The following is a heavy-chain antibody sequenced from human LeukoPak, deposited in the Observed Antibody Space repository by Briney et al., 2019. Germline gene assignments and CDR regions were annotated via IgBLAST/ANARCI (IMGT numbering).Heavy chain of an antibody. V-gene: IGHV3-74*01. CDR2: VSSDGRNT. D-gene: IGHD4-23*01. CDR1: GFTFSSYW. Sequence: GGSLRLSCAASGFTFSSYWMHWVRQAPGEGLVWVSRVSSDGRNTIYADSVKGRFTISRDNAMNTLYLQMNSLRAEDTAVYYCARDLGGSGPTPIDYWGQGILVTVSS. CDR3: ARDLGGSGPTPIDY. J-gene: IGHJ4*02.